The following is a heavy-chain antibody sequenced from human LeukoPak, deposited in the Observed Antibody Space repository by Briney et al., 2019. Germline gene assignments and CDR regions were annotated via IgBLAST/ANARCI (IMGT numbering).Heavy chain of an antibody. CDR1: GGAFSGYY. J-gene: IGHJ4*02. D-gene: IGHD3-22*01. CDR2: INHSGSI. CDR3: ASIYDSSGHYYVVRDY. Sequence: PSETLSLTCAVYGGAFSGYYWSWIRQPPGKGLELIGEINHSGSINYNPSLKSRVTISVDTSKNQFSLKLSSVTAADTAVYYCASIYDSSGHYYVVRDYWGQGTLVTVSS. V-gene: IGHV4-34*01.